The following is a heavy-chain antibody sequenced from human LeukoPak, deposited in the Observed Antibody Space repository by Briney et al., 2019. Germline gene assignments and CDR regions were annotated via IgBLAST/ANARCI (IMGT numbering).Heavy chain of an antibody. CDR2: INGDGGIT. V-gene: IGHV3-74*01. Sequence: GGSLRLSCEASGFAFSSHWMHWVRQAPGKGLVWVCNINGDGGITGCADSVKGRFTTSRDNAKYTLYLHMSSLRVEDTAEYYCARDEVGAPPIDYWGQGALVTVSS. D-gene: IGHD1-26*01. J-gene: IGHJ4*02. CDR3: ARDEVGAPPIDY. CDR1: GFAFSSHW.